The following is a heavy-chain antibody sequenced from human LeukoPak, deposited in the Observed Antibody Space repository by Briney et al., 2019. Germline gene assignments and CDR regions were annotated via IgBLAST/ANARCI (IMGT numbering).Heavy chain of an antibody. CDR2: LKQDESEE. J-gene: IGHJ4*02. CDR3: ARDLTMEVSTTGPFDY. CDR1: GFTFSSYW. Sequence: GGSLRLSCAASGFTFSSYWMSWVRQAPGKGLEWVANLKQDESEEYYVDSVKGRFTISRDNAKNSLYLQMNSPRAEDTAVYYCARDLTMEVSTTGPFDYWGQGALVTVSS. V-gene: IGHV3-7*01. D-gene: IGHD5/OR15-5a*01.